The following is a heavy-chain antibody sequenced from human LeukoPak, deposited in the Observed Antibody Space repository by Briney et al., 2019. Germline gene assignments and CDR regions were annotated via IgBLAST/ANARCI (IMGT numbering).Heavy chain of an antibody. CDR2: ISAYNGNT. Sequence: ASVKVSCKASGYTFTSYGISWGRQAPGQGLEWMGWISAYNGNTNYAQKLQGRVTMTTDTSTSTAYMELRSLRSDDTAVYYCARDRGHQYYDFWSGYYGGCFDYWGQGTLVTVSS. CDR3: ARDRGHQYYDFWSGYYGGCFDY. J-gene: IGHJ4*02. CDR1: GYTFTSYG. V-gene: IGHV1-18*01. D-gene: IGHD3-3*01.